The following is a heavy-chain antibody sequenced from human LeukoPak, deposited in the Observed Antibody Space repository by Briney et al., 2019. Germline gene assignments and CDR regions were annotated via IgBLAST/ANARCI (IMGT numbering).Heavy chain of an antibody. D-gene: IGHD3-3*01. Sequence: SETLSLTCSVSGVSINDHYWTWVRQPAGRGLEWIGHIYISGSTNYNPSLKSRVTISVDTSKNQVSLKLRSVTAADTAVYYCARSAAYYNFWTGYYDALYYMDVWGKGTTVTVSS. CDR3: ARSAAYYNFWTGYYDALYYMDV. CDR2: IYISGST. CDR1: GVSINDHY. V-gene: IGHV4-4*07. J-gene: IGHJ6*03.